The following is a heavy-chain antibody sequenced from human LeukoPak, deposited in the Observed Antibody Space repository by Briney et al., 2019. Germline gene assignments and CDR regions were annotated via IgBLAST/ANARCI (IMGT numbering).Heavy chain of an antibody. CDR1: GYTFTGYY. CDR2: INPNSGGT. J-gene: IGHJ4*02. Sequence: ASVKVSCKASGYTFTGYYMHWVRQAPGQGLEWMGWINPNSGGTNYAQKFQGRVTMTRDTSISTAYMELSRLRSDDTAVYYCARAYAEYYYDSSSLGYFDYWGQGILVTVSS. V-gene: IGHV1-2*02. D-gene: IGHD3-22*01. CDR3: ARAYAEYYYDSSSLGYFDY.